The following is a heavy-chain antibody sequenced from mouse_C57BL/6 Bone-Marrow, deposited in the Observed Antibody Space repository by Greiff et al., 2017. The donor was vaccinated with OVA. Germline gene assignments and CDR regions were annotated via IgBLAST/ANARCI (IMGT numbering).Heavy chain of an antibody. CDR3: AVYYDYDGFAY. CDR1: GYTFTSYG. Sequence: QVQLQHSGSDLARPGASVKLSCKASGYTFTSYGISWVKQRTGQGLEWIGEIYPRSGNTYYNEKFKGKATLTADKSSSTAYMELRSLTSEDSAVYFCAVYYDYDGFAYWGQGTLVTVSA. V-gene: IGHV1-81*01. CDR2: IYPRSGNT. D-gene: IGHD2-4*01. J-gene: IGHJ3*01.